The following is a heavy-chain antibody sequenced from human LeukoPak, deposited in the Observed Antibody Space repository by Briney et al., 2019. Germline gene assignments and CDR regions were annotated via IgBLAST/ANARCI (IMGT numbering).Heavy chain of an antibody. J-gene: IGHJ4*02. Sequence: SETLSLTCAVYGGSFSGYYWSWIRQPPGKGLEWIGEINHSGSTNYNPSLKSRVTISVDTSKNQFSLKLSSVTAADTAVYYCARGAPEYYTPYYFDYWGQGTLVTVSS. D-gene: IGHD3-3*01. CDR3: ARGAPEYYTPYYFDY. V-gene: IGHV4-34*01. CDR1: GGSFSGYY. CDR2: INHSGST.